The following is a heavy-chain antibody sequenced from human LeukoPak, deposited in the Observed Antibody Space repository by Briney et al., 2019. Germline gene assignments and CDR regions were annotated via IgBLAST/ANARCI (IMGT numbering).Heavy chain of an antibody. J-gene: IGHJ4*02. CDR1: GITFSTSW. V-gene: IGHV3-74*01. CDR3: ARDQSIMGPTTFDY. CDR2: ISSDGSNT. Sequence: PGGSLRLPCAASGITFSTSWMHWVRQAPGKGLGWVSRISSDGSNTIYAHSVRGRFTIPRDSANNTLYLQMNRRRAEYTAVYYCARDQSIMGPTTFDYWGQGTLVTVSS. D-gene: IGHD1-26*01.